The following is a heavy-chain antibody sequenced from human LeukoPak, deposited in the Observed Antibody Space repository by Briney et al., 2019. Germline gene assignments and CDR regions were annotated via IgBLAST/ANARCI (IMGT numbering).Heavy chain of an antibody. J-gene: IGHJ3*02. CDR1: GFTLSDYW. CDR2: IYSDESSA. Sequence: GGSLRLSCTASGFTLSDYWMHWVRQAPGKGLEWISRIYSDESSAYYADSVKGRFTISRDNAKKTLYLQMNSLRAEDTAMYYCARVSGSRNYYFGAFDIWGQGTMVTVSS. D-gene: IGHD3-10*01. CDR3: ARVSGSRNYYFGAFDI. V-gene: IGHV3-74*01.